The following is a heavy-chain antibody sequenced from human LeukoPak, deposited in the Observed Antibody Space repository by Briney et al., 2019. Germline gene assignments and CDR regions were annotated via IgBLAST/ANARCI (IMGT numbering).Heavy chain of an antibody. J-gene: IGHJ4*02. CDR3: ARDPETWQAA. D-gene: IGHD6-25*01. V-gene: IGHV3-11*05. CDR2: VSSSTHYT. CDR1: GFTFSDYY. Sequence: GGSLRLSCAASGFTFSDYYMTWIRQAPGKGLEWVSYVSSSTHYTNYADSVKGRFTISRDNAKNSLYLQMNSLRAEDTAVYYCARDPETWQAAWGQGTLVTVSS.